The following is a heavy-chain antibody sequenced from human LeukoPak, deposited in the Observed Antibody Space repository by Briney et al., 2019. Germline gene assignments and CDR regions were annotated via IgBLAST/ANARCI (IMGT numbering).Heavy chain of an antibody. D-gene: IGHD2-2*01. CDR1: GFTFSSYG. CDR3: AKYLPNQLLKD. J-gene: IGHJ4*02. CDR2: ISGSGGST. V-gene: IGHV3-23*01. Sequence: GGSLRLSCAASGFTFSSYGMHWVRQAPGKGLEWVSVISGSGGSTYYADSVKGRFTISRDNSKNTLYLQMNSLRAEDTAVYYCAKYLPNQLLKDWGQGTLVTVSS.